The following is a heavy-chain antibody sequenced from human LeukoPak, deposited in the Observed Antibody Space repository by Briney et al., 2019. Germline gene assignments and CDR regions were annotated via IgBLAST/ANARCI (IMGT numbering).Heavy chain of an antibody. J-gene: IGHJ4*02. CDR2: ISGSGGST. D-gene: IGHD4-17*01. CDR3: AKFATTVTTRGNFDY. V-gene: IGHV3-23*01. CDR1: GFTFSSYA. Sequence: GGSLRLSCAASGFTFSSYAMSWVRQAPGKGLEWVSAISGSGGSTYYADSVKGRFTISRDNSRDTVHLEIKSLRAEDTAVYYCAKFATTVTTRGNFDYWGQGTLVTVSS.